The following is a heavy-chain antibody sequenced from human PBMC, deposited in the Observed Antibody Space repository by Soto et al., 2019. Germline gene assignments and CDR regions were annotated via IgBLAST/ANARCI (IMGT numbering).Heavy chain of an antibody. D-gene: IGHD2-15*01. CDR3: ARRWSSALWDV. J-gene: IGHJ6*02. V-gene: IGHV4-39*01. Sequence: QLQLQESGPGLVKPSETLSLTCTVSGGSISSSSYYWGWIRQPPGKGLEWIGTIYYSGSTYYNPSLTIRVPISVDTSKNQFSLNLSSVTAAGTAVYYCARRWSSALWDVWGQGTTVTVSS. CDR2: IYYSGST. CDR1: GGSISSSSYY.